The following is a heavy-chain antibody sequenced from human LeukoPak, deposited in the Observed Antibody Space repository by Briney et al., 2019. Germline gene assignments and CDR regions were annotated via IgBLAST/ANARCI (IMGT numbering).Heavy chain of an antibody. D-gene: IGHD3-10*01. CDR1: GFTFSSYE. CDR3: ARERDRRRGAFDI. Sequence: GGSLRLSCAASGFTFSSYEMNWVRQAPGKGLEWVSYISSSGSTIYYADSVKGRFTISRDNAKNSLYLQMNSLRAEDTAVYYCARERDRRRGAFDIWGQGTMVTVSS. V-gene: IGHV3-48*03. J-gene: IGHJ3*02. CDR2: ISSSGSTI.